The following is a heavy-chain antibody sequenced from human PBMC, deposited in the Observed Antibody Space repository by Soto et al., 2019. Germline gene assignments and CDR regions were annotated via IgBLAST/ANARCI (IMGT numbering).Heavy chain of an antibody. V-gene: IGHV3-64D*06. CDR3: VTWGGIEARNLDH. J-gene: IGHJ4*02. Sequence: GSLRLSGSVAGFPLSNHAMPWVRQAPGKGLEYVSAINYNGGTTYYIDSVKGRFTISRDNSKNTLYLKMSSLKVEDTAMYHCVTWGGIEARNLDHWGLGTLVTVSS. CDR1: GFPLSNHA. D-gene: IGHD6-6*01. CDR2: INYNGGTT.